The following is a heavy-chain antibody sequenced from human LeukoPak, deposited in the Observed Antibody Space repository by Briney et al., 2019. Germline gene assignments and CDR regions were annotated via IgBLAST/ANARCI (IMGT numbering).Heavy chain of an antibody. D-gene: IGHD3-10*01. Sequence: PGGSLRLSCAASGFIFSSYWMSWVRQAPGKGLEWVAIIKQDGGEQYYVDSVKGRFTISRDNAKNSLYLQMNSLRAEDAAVYYCARDRGSYGSGSGYFDLWGRGTLVTVSS. V-gene: IGHV3-7*01. CDR2: IKQDGGEQ. CDR1: GFIFSSYW. J-gene: IGHJ2*01. CDR3: ARDRGSYGSGSGYFDL.